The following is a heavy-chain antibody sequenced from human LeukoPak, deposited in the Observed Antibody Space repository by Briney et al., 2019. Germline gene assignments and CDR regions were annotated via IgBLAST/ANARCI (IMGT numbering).Heavy chain of an antibody. CDR3: GRGGEPAAGISSSFDY. Sequence: EASVKVSCKASGGTFSSYAISWVRQAPGQGLEWMGGMVPIFGTANYAQKFQGRVTITADESTSTAYMELSSLRSEDTAVYYCGRGGEPAAGISSSFDYWGQGTLVTVSS. V-gene: IGHV1-69*13. CDR1: GGTFSSYA. J-gene: IGHJ4*02. CDR2: MVPIFGTA. D-gene: IGHD6-13*01.